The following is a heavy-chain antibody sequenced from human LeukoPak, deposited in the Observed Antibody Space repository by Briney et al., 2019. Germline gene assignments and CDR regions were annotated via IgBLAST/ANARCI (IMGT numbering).Heavy chain of an antibody. CDR2: IYYSGST. CDR3: ARTSVGATTPRFDY. D-gene: IGHD1-26*01. Sequence: KPSETLSLTCTVSGGSISSSSYYWGWIRQPPGKGLEWIGSIYYSGSTYYNPSLKSRVTISVDTSKNQFSLKLSSVTAADTAVYYCARTSVGATTPRFDYWGQGTLVTVSS. J-gene: IGHJ4*02. CDR1: GGSISSSSYY. V-gene: IGHV4-39*07.